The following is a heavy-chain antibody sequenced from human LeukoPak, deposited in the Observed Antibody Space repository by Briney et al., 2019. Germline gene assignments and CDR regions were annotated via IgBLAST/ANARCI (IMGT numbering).Heavy chain of an antibody. Sequence: GGSLRLSCAASGFTFSSYWMTWVRQAPGKGLEWVANIKQDGSEKYYVDSVKGRFTISRDNAKNSLSLQMNSLRAEDTAVYYCAKDSSKLLWFGELLSSNEFDPWGQGTLVTVSS. V-gene: IGHV3-7*01. CDR2: IKQDGSEK. J-gene: IGHJ5*02. CDR3: AKDSSKLLWFGELLSSNEFDP. CDR1: GFTFSSYW. D-gene: IGHD3-10*01.